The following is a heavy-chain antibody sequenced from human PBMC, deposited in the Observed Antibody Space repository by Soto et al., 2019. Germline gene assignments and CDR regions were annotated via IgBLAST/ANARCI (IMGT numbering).Heavy chain of an antibody. Sequence: ASVKVSCKASGYTFTSYAMHWVRQAPGQRLEWMGWINAGNGNTKYSQKFQGRVTITRDTSASTAYMELSSLRSEDTAVYYCASQAGLGYCSGDSCYGYNAFDIWGQGTMVTVSS. V-gene: IGHV1-3*01. J-gene: IGHJ3*02. CDR2: INAGNGNT. CDR3: ASQAGLGYCSGDSCYGYNAFDI. D-gene: IGHD2-15*01. CDR1: GYTFTSYA.